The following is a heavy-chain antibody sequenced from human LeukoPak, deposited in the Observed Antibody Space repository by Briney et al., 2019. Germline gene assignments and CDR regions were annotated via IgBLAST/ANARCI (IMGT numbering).Heavy chain of an antibody. CDR2: IIPIFGTA. Sequence: ASVKVSCKASGYTFTSYYMHWVRQAPGQGLEWMGGIIPIFGTANYAQKFQGRVTITADESTSTAYMELSSLRSEDTAVYYCARARSHTDFDYWGQGTLVTVSS. J-gene: IGHJ4*02. CDR3: ARARSHTDFDY. V-gene: IGHV1-69*13. CDR1: GYTFTSYY. D-gene: IGHD2-8*02.